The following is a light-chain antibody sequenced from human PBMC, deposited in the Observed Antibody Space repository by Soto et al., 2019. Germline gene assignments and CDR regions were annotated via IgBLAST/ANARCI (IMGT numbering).Light chain of an antibody. J-gene: IGKJ1*01. CDR3: QQYGSSPWT. V-gene: IGKV3-20*01. CDR1: QSVRSSF. CDR2: GTS. Sequence: PGEIATLACRSSQSVRSSFLTWYQQKPGQAPSLLIYGTSSRATGIPDRFSGSGSGTDFTLTISRLEPEDFAVYYCQQYGSSPWTFGQGTKVDIK.